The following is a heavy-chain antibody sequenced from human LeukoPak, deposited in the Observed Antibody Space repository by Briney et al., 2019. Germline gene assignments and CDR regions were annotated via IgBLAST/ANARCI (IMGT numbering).Heavy chain of an antibody. CDR3: ARLVWTASSSWYPSDYYFDY. J-gene: IGHJ4*02. CDR2: IYYSGST. Sequence: SETLSLTCAVYGGSFSGYYWSWIRQPPGKGLERIGSIYYSGSTYYNPSLKSRVTISADTSKNQFSLRLSSVTAADTAVYYCARLVWTASSSWYPSDYYFDYWGQGTLVTVSS. D-gene: IGHD6-13*01. V-gene: IGHV4-34*01. CDR1: GGSFSGYY.